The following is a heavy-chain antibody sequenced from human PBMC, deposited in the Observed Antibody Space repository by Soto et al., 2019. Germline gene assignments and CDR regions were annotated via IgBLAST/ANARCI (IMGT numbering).Heavy chain of an antibody. CDR1: GFNFGDNT. CDR3: AKETSWTIDY. CDR2: INWDSSEK. Sequence: PGGSLILSGADPGFNFGDNTIHWVRQAPGKGLEWVSLINWDSSEKYYADSVRGRFTISRDNSKNFVYLQVNSLRPEDTALYYCAKETSWTIDYWGQGTPVTVSS. D-gene: IGHD4-17*01. V-gene: IGHV3-43*01. J-gene: IGHJ4*02.